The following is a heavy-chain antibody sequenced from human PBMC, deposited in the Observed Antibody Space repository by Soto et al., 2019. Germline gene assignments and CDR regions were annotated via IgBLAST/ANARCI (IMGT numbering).Heavy chain of an antibody. V-gene: IGHV3-30*18. D-gene: IGHD2-15*01. Sequence: QVQLVESGGGVVQPGRSLRLSCAASGFSFSNCGMHWVRQAPGKGLEWVAAISSDGTDKYYSESVKGRFTISRDNSKNTLFLQMNSLRVEDTAVYYCVKGSEVARQELDYWGQGTLLTVSS. J-gene: IGHJ4*02. CDR3: VKGSEVARQELDY. CDR2: ISSDGTDK. CDR1: GFSFSNCG.